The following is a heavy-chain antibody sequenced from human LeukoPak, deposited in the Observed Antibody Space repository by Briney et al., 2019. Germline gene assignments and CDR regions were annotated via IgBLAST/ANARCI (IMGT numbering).Heavy chain of an antibody. Sequence: PGGSLRLSCAASGFTFDDYAMHWVRQAPGKGLEWVSAISGSGGSTYYADSVKGRFTISRDNSKNTLYLQMNSLRAEDTAVYYCAKRTKSYIVVVTTFDYWGQGTLVTVSS. V-gene: IGHV3-23*01. CDR3: AKRTKSYIVVVTTFDY. CDR2: ISGSGGST. J-gene: IGHJ4*02. D-gene: IGHD2-21*02. CDR1: GFTFDDYA.